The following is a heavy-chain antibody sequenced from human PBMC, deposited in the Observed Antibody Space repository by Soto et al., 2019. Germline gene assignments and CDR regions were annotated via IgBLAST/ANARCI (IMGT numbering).Heavy chain of an antibody. Sequence: GGSLRLSCAASEFTFNTYWMNWVRQAPGKGLEWVANIKEDGSEKYYVDSVKGRFTIFRDNAQNSLFLQMNSLRAEDTAVYYCARALRYCSGGSCYYDYYMDVWGKGTTVTVSS. V-gene: IGHV3-7*04. CDR2: IKEDGSEK. D-gene: IGHD2-15*01. J-gene: IGHJ6*03. CDR3: ARALRYCSGGSCYYDYYMDV. CDR1: EFTFNTYW.